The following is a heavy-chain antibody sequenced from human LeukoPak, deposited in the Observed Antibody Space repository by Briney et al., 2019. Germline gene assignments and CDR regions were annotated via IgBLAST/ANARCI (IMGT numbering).Heavy chain of an antibody. CDR1: GYAFTSYA. J-gene: IGHJ6*03. CDR3: ARGRGQLKYYYYYMDV. CDR2: ISAYNGNT. D-gene: IGHD5-18*01. Sequence: ASVKVSCKASGYAFTSYAITWVRQAPGQGLEWMGWISAYNGNTNYAQKLQGRVTMTTDTSTSTAYMELRSLRSDDTAVYYCARGRGQLKYYYYYMDVWGKGTTVTVSS. V-gene: IGHV1-18*01.